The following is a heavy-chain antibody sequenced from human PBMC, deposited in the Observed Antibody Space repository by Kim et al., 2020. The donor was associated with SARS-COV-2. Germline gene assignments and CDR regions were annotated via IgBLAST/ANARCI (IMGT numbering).Heavy chain of an antibody. V-gene: IGHV3-33*06. J-gene: IGHJ6*02. Sequence: GGSLRLSCAASGFTFSSYGMHWVRQAPGKGLEWVAVIWYDGSNKYYADSVKGRFTISRDNSKNTLYLQMNILRAEDTAVYYCAKDLALLWFGETSGGMDVWGQGTTVTVSS. CDR2: IWYDGSNK. CDR1: GFTFSSYG. CDR3: AKDLALLWFGETSGGMDV. D-gene: IGHD3-10*01.